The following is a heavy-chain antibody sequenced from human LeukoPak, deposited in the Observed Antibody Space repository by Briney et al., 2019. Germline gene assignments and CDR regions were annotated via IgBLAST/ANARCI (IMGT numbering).Heavy chain of an antibody. CDR3: AKDNEAYGDYGGVGFDY. J-gene: IGHJ4*02. CDR2: ISSSSSYI. CDR1: GFTFSSYS. V-gene: IGHV3-21*04. Sequence: TGGSLRLSCAASGFTFSSYSMNWVRQAPGKGLEWVSSISSSSSYIYYADSVKGRFTISRDNAKNSLYLQMNSLRTEDTALYYCAKDNEAYGDYGGVGFDYWGQGTLVTVSS. D-gene: IGHD4-17*01.